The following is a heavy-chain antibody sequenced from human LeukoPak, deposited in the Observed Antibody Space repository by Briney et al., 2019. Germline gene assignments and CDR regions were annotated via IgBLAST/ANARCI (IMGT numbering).Heavy chain of an antibody. J-gene: IGHJ5*02. D-gene: IGHD3-10*01. CDR1: GGSFSGYY. V-gene: IGHV4-34*01. CDR3: ARLVGFGESNWFDP. Sequence: SETLSLTCAVYGGSFSGYYWSWIRQPPGKGLEWIGEINHSGSTNYNPSLKSRVTISVDTSKNQFSLKLSSVTAADTAVYYCARLVGFGESNWFDPWGQGTLVTVSS. CDR2: INHSGST.